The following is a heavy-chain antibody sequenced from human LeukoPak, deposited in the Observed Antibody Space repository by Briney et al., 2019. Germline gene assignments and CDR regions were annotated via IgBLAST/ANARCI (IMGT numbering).Heavy chain of an antibody. CDR2: ISSSSSYI. V-gene: IGHV3-21*01. CDR1: GFTFSSYS. Sequence: GGSLRLSCAASGFTFSSYSMNWVRQAPGKGLEWVSSISSSSSYIYYADSVKGRFTISRDNAKNSLYLQMNSLRAEDTAVYYCAKDAGIAVAGTHPGDYWGQGTLVTVSS. D-gene: IGHD6-19*01. CDR3: AKDAGIAVAGTHPGDY. J-gene: IGHJ4*02.